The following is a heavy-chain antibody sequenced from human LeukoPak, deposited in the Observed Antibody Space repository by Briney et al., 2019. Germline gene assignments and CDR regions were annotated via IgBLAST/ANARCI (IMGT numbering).Heavy chain of an antibody. CDR2: IYTSGST. D-gene: IGHD3-22*01. V-gene: IGHV4-4*07. CDR1: GGSISSYY. Sequence: SETLSLTCTDSGGSISSYYWSWIRQPAGKGLEGIGRIYTSGSTNYNPSLKSRLTMSVDTSKNQFSLKLSSVTAADTAVYYCARDCYYYDSSGYHNWFDHWGQGTLVTVSS. J-gene: IGHJ5*02. CDR3: ARDCYYYDSSGYHNWFDH.